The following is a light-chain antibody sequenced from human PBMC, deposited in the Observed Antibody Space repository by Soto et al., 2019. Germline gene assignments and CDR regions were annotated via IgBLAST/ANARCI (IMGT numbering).Light chain of an antibody. CDR3: QQYNNRWT. J-gene: IGKJ1*01. CDR2: GAS. CDR1: QSVSNN. V-gene: IGKV3-15*01. Sequence: EIVMTQSPATLSVSPGERATLSCRASQSVSNNLAWYQKKPGQAPRLLIFGASTRATCIPARFSGSGSGTEFTLTISSLQSEDFAVYYCQQYNNRWTFGHGTEVVSK.